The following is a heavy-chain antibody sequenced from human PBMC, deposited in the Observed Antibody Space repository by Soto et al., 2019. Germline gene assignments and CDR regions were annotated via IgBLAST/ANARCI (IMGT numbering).Heavy chain of an antibody. Sequence: QVQLVQSGAEVKKPGSSVKVSCKASGGTFSSYAISWVRQAPGQGLEWMGGIIPIFGTANYAQKFQGRVTITADESTSTAYMELSSLRSEDTAVYYCARGGLWFGEFLPNNWFDPWGQGTLVTVSS. CDR3: ARGGLWFGEFLPNNWFDP. D-gene: IGHD3-10*01. V-gene: IGHV1-69*01. CDR1: GGTFSSYA. J-gene: IGHJ5*02. CDR2: IIPIFGTA.